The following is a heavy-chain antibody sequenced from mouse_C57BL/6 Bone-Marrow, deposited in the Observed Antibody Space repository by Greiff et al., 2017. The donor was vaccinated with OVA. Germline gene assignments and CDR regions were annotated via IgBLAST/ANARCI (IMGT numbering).Heavy chain of an antibody. Sequence: QVQLKQPGAELVKPGASVKLSCKASGYTFTSYWMHWVKQRPGQGLEWIGMIHPNSGSTNYNEKFKSKATLTVDKSSSTAYMQLSSLTSEDSAVYYCARGYDYGVFAYWGQGTLVTVSA. D-gene: IGHD2-4*01. CDR2: IHPNSGST. V-gene: IGHV1-64*01. J-gene: IGHJ3*01. CDR1: GYTFTSYW. CDR3: ARGYDYGVFAY.